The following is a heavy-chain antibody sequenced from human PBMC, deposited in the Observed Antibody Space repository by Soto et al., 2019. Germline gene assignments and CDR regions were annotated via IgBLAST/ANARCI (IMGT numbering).Heavy chain of an antibody. V-gene: IGHV4-34*01. J-gene: IGHJ6*03. D-gene: IGHD3-22*01. Sequence: QVQLQQWGAGLLKPSETLSLTCAVYGGSFSGYYWDWIRQPPGKGLEWIGEINHSGSTNYNPSLKSRVTISVDTSKNQFSLKLSSVTAADTAVYYCARGGHDSSGYNLSYNMDVWDKGTTVTVS. CDR3: ARGGHDSSGYNLSYNMDV. CDR2: INHSGST. CDR1: GGSFSGYY.